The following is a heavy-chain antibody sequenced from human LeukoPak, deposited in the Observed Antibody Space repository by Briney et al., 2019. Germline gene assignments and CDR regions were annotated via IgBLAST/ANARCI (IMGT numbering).Heavy chain of an antibody. CDR2: INPSGGST. V-gene: IGHV1-46*01. J-gene: IGHJ4*02. D-gene: IGHD3-10*01. CDR3: AGHGVRGPDY. Sequence: ASVKVSCKASGYTFTSYYMHWVRQAPGQGLEWMGIINPSGGSTSYAQKFQGRVTTTRDTSTSTVYMELSSLRSEDTAVYYCAGHGVRGPDYWGQGTLVTVSS. CDR1: GYTFTSYY.